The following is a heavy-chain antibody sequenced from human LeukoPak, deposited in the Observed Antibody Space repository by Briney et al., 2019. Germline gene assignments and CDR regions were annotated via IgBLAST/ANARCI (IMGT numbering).Heavy chain of an antibody. Sequence: PSETLSLTCAVYGGSFSGYYWSWIRQPPGKGLEWIGGINRSGSTNYNPSLKSRVTISVDTSKNQLSLKLTSVTAADTAVYYCAGCVAGREGGAFDTWGQGTMVTVSS. J-gene: IGHJ3*02. V-gene: IGHV4-34*01. CDR3: AGCVAGREGGAFDT. CDR2: INRSGST. D-gene: IGHD6-19*01. CDR1: GGSFSGYY.